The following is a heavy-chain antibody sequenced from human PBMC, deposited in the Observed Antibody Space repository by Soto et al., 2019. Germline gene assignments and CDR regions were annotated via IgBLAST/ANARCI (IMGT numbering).Heavy chain of an antibody. V-gene: IGHV3-7*03. CDR1: GFTFSTYW. J-gene: IGHJ4*02. Sequence: EVQLVESGGGLVQPGGSLRLSCSASGFTFSTYWMSWVRQAPGKGLEWVANIKQDGSEKYYVDSVKGRFTISRDNAKNSLYLQMNGLRDEDTAVYYCARDSLGYCTSTSCYWSEDYWGQGTLVTVSS. D-gene: IGHD2-2*01. CDR2: IKQDGSEK. CDR3: ARDSLGYCTSTSCYWSEDY.